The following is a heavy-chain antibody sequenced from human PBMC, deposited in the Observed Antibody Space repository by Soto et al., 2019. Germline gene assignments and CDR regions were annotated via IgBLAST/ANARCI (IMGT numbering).Heavy chain of an antibody. V-gene: IGHV1-18*01. CDR2: ISPYDGYT. CDR1: GYTFASYG. D-gene: IGHD3-22*01. J-gene: IGHJ6*02. CDR3: ARGGYYDSSGARNYYFYGMNV. Sequence: QVQLVQSGAEVKKPGASVKVSCKASGYTFASYGINWVRQAPGQGLEWLGWISPYDGYTHYAQILQGRVSMTTDTSTKTAYMEMRSPRSDDTAMYYCARGGYYDSSGARNYYFYGMNVWGQGTTVTVSS.